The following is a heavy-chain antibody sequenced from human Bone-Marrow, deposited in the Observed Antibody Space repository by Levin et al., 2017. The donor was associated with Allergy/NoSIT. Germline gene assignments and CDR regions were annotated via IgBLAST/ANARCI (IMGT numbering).Heavy chain of an antibody. CDR1: GGSVTTGS. Sequence: SETLSLTCTVSGGSVTTGSWNWIRQPPGKGLEWIGHLSHRWGTNYNPSLKSRPTISEDTSKNQYSLELTSVTAADTAVYYCARARDGSHWVGPYYFDSWGQGTLVTVSS. D-gene: IGHD5-24*01. J-gene: IGHJ4*02. CDR3: ARARDGSHWVGPYYFDS. V-gene: IGHV4-59*02. CDR2: LSHRWGT.